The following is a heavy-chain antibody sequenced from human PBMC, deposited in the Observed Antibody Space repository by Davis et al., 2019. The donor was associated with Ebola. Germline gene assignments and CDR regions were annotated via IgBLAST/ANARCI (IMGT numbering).Heavy chain of an antibody. V-gene: IGHV3-53*01. D-gene: IGHD2-2*01. CDR3: ARDCSSTSCYGALDY. CDR2: IYSGGST. J-gene: IGHJ4*02. CDR1: GFTVSSNY. Sequence: GEFLKISCAASGFTVSSNYMSWVRQAPGKGLEWVSVIYSGGSTYYADSVKGRFTISRDNSKNTLYLQMNSLRAEDTAVYYCARDCSSTSCYGALDYWGQGTLVTVSS.